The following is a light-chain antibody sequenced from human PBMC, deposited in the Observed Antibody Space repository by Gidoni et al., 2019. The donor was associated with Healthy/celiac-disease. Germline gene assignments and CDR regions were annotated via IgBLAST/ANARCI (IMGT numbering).Light chain of an antibody. V-gene: IGLV3-1*01. Sequence: SYELTQPPSVSVSPGQTASITCSGDKWGDKYACWYQQKPGQSPVLVIYQDSKRPSGIPERFSGSNSGNTATLTISGTQAMDEADYYCQAWDSSTRLHVFGTGTKVTVL. CDR1: KWGDKY. J-gene: IGLJ1*01. CDR2: QDS. CDR3: QAWDSSTRLHV.